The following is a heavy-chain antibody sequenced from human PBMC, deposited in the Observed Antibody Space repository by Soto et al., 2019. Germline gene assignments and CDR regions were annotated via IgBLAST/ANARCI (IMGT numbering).Heavy chain of an antibody. CDR2: ISSSGSTI. CDR3: ARVTPFYDKGDYYYYYMDV. V-gene: IGHV3-11*01. Sequence: GGSLRLSCAASGFTFSDYYMSWIRQAPGKGLEWVSYISSSGSTIYYADSVKGRFTISRDNAKNSLYLQMNSLRAEDTAVYYCARVTPFYDKGDYYYYYMDVWGKGTTVTVSS. D-gene: IGHD5-12*01. CDR1: GFTFSDYY. J-gene: IGHJ6*03.